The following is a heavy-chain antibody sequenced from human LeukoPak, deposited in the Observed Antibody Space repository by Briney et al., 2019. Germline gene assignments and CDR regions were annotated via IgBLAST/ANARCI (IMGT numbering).Heavy chain of an antibody. CDR2: ISSSSSYI. Sequence: GGSLRLSCAASGFTFSSYSMNWVRQAPGKGLEWVSSISSSSSYIYYADSVKGRFTISRDAATNTLYLQMNSLRAEDTAIYYCARDDDTSSHYSLFEYWGLGTRVTVSS. J-gene: IGHJ4*02. V-gene: IGHV3-21*01. CDR1: GFTFSSYS. CDR3: ARDDDTSSHYSLFEY. D-gene: IGHD3-22*01.